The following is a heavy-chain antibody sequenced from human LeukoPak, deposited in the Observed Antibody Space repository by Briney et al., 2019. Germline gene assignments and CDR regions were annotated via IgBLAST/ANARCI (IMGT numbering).Heavy chain of an antibody. CDR1: GYSFTSYW. J-gene: IGHJ4*02. CDR3: ARRGYGDALDY. CDR2: IDPSDSYT. Sequence: GESLKISCKGSGYSFTSYWITWVRQMPGKGLECMGRIDPSDSYTNYSPSFQGHVTISVDKSISTAYLQWSSLKASDTAMYYCARRGYGDALDYWGQGTLVTVSS. D-gene: IGHD4-17*01. V-gene: IGHV5-10-1*01.